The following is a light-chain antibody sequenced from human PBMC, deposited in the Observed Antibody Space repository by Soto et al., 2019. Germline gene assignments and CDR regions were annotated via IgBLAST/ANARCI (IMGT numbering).Light chain of an antibody. J-gene: IGKJ1*01. Sequence: VLTQSPLSLTVTPGEPASISCRSSQALLRSNGYNYFNWYLQRPGQSPRRLIYRVSNRDSGVPDRFSGSGSGTDFTLKISRVEAEDVGVYYCMQGTHWPPKTFGQGTKVDIK. CDR2: RVS. V-gene: IGKV2-30*02. CDR1: QALLRSNGYNY. CDR3: MQGTHWPPKT.